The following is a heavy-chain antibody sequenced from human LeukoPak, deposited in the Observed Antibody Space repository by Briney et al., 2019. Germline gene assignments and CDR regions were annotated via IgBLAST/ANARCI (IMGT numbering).Heavy chain of an antibody. CDR1: GESFSGYS. J-gene: IGHJ2*01. CDR2: INQRRNT. V-gene: IGHV4-34*01. Sequence: SETLSLTCVVYGESFSGYSWSWIRQPPGKGLEWIGEINQRRNTNYNPSLKSRVTISIDTSKNQFSLKLSSVTAADTAVYYCARHGWHAWYFDLWGRGTLVTVSS. CDR3: ARHGWHAWYFDL. D-gene: IGHD6-19*01.